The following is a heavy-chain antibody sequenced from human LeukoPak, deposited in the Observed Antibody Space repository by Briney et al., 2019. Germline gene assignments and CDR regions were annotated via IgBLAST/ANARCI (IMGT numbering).Heavy chain of an antibody. CDR2: IISDGSST. Sequence: GSLRLSCVASGFTFSSHWMVWVRQAPGKGLVWVSRIISDGSSTNYADSAQGRFTISRDNAKNTLYLQMNSLRAEDTAVYYCARVGGSYGIDHWGQGTLVTVSS. CDR1: GFTFSSHW. V-gene: IGHV3-74*01. CDR3: ARVGGSYGIDH. D-gene: IGHD3-10*01. J-gene: IGHJ4*02.